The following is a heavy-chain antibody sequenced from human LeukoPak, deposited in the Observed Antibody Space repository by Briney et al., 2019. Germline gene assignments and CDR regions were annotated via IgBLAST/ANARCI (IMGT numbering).Heavy chain of an antibody. CDR1: GFTFSSYG. D-gene: IGHD6-19*01. V-gene: IGHV3-30*18. CDR3: AKEYSSGWYPLGAFDI. J-gene: IGHJ3*02. CDR2: ISYDGSNK. Sequence: GGSLRLSCAASGFTFSSYGMHWVRQAPGKGLEWVAVISYDGSNKYYADSVKGRFTISRDNSKNTLYLQMNSLRAEDTAVYYCAKEYSSGWYPLGAFDIWGQGTMVTVSS.